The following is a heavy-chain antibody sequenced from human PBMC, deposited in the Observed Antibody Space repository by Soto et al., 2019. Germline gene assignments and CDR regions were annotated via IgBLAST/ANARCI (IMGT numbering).Heavy chain of an antibody. V-gene: IGHV3-23*01. J-gene: IGHJ4*02. Sequence: GGSLRLSCAASGFTFDDYGMSWVRQAPGKGLEWVSAILNGGGTTYYADSVKGRFTISRDDSRNTLFLQVNSLRAEDTAIYYCAKVTRNGYSSFDSWGQGTLVTVSS. CDR1: GFTFDDYG. CDR2: ILNGGGTT. D-gene: IGHD3-22*01. CDR3: AKVTRNGYSSFDS.